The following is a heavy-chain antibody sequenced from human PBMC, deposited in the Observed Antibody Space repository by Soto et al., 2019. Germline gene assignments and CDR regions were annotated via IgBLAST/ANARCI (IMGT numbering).Heavy chain of an antibody. CDR3: ESGAVMITFGGVIVPDY. V-gene: IGHV4-39*01. Sequence: SETLSLTCTVSGGSISSSSYYWGWIRQPPGKGLECIGSIYYSGSTYYNPSLKRRVTICVDTSKNQFSLKLSAVTAADTAVYCCESGAVMITFGGVIVPDYWGQGTLVTVSS. D-gene: IGHD3-16*02. CDR1: GGSISSSSYY. CDR2: IYYSGST. J-gene: IGHJ4*02.